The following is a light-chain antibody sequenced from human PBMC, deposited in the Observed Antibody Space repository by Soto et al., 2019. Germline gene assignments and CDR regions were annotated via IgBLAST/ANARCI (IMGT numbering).Light chain of an antibody. CDR2: AAS. Sequence: DIQMTQSPSSLSASVGDRVTITCRASQSISSYLNWYQQKPGKAPKLLIYAASSLQSGVPSRFSGSGSRTDFTLTIRSLQPEDFATYYCQQSYSTPVTFGQGTRLEIK. CDR3: QQSYSTPVT. J-gene: IGKJ5*01. V-gene: IGKV1-39*01. CDR1: QSISSY.